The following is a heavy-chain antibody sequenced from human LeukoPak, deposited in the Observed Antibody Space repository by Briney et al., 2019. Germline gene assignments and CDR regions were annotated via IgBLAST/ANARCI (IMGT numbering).Heavy chain of an antibody. Sequence: ASVKVSCKASGGTFSSYAISWVRQAPGQGLEWMGGIIPIFGTANYAQKFQGRVTITADESTSTAYMELSSLRSEDTAVYYCARVPPPTRITMVRGERRAFDIWGQGTMVTVSS. D-gene: IGHD3-10*01. CDR2: IIPIFGTA. V-gene: IGHV1-69*13. J-gene: IGHJ3*02. CDR1: GGTFSSYA. CDR3: ARVPPPTRITMVRGERRAFDI.